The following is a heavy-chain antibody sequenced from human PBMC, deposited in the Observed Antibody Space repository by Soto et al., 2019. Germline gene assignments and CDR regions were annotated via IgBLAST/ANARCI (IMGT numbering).Heavy chain of an antibody. Sequence: PSETLSLTSPVSGGSISSYYWSWIRQPPGKGLEWIGYIYYSGSTNYNPSLKSRVTISVDTSKNQFSLKLSSVTAADTAVYYCARAGRIQLWSFDYWGQGTLVTVS. J-gene: IGHJ4*02. CDR2: IYYSGST. D-gene: IGHD5-18*01. V-gene: IGHV4-59*01. CDR3: ARAGRIQLWSFDY. CDR1: GGSISSYY.